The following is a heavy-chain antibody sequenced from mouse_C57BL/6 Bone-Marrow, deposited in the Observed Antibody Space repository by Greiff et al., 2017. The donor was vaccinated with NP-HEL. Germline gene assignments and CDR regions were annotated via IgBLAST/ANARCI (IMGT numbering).Heavy chain of an antibody. Sequence: EVKLVESGGGLVQPGGSLSLSCAASGFTFTDYYMSWVRQPPGKALEWVGFIRNKANGYTIEYSASVKGRFTISSDNSQSILYLHMHALRAEDSATYYCARSIYYDYADDPFYGMDYWGQGTSVTVSS. CDR2: IRNKANGYTI. D-gene: IGHD2-4*01. CDR3: ARSIYYDYADDPFYGMDY. CDR1: GFTFTDYY. J-gene: IGHJ4*01. V-gene: IGHV7-3*01.